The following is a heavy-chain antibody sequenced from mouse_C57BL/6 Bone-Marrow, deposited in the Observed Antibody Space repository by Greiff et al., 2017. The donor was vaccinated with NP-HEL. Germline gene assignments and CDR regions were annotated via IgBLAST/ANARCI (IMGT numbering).Heavy chain of an antibody. Sequence: EVQGVESGGGLVQPGGSLSLSCAASGFTFTDYYMSWVRQPPGQALEWLGFISNEANDYTTEYSASVKGRFTISKYSSQSILYLQMNALRAEDSATYYCARYNLPYDYDEGDAMDYWGQGTSVTVSS. CDR2: ISNEANDYTT. CDR1: GFTFTDYY. V-gene: IGHV7-3*01. J-gene: IGHJ4*01. D-gene: IGHD2-4*01. CDR3: ARYNLPYDYDEGDAMDY.